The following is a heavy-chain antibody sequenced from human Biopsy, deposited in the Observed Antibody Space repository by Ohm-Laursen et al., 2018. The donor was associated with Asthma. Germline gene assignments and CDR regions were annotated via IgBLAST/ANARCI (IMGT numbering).Heavy chain of an antibody. V-gene: IGHV4-30-4*08. Sequence: SETLSLTCTVSYGSITSGGYYWTWIRQPPGKGLEWVGYVYSSGSTYYNPSLDSRVMISFDTSKNQFSLSLSSATAADTAVYFCARDLGIVGATPDGFNIWGQGTLVTVSS. CDR3: ARDLGIVGATPDGFNI. CDR2: VYSSGST. D-gene: IGHD1-26*01. J-gene: IGHJ3*02. CDR1: YGSITSGGYY.